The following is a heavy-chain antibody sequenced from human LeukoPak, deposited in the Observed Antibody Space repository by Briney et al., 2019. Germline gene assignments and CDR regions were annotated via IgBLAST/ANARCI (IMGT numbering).Heavy chain of an antibody. D-gene: IGHD6-25*01. CDR1: GYTLTRDQ. J-gene: IGHJ4*02. V-gene: IGHV1-8*03. Sequence: ASVKVSCKATGYTLTRDQINELRQAPGQGLDWMGWINPNTDDRGYAQKFQGRLIITSHTSISTAYLELGRPRSEHEAGCFWARKISFTASGYDYRGQGALVTVSS. CDR2: INPNTDDR. CDR3: ARKISFTASGYDY.